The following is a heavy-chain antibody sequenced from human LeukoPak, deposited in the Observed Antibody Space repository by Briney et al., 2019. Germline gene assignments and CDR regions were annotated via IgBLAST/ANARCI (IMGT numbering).Heavy chain of an antibody. CDR1: GFTFNSYA. V-gene: IGHV3-23*01. CDR2: ITDSGGST. CDR3: AKGSRRSYDY. Sequence: PGGSLRLSCAASGFTFNSYAMTWFRQAPGKGLEWVSSITDSGGSTYYADSVKGRFTISRDNSKNTLYLQMNSLRAEDTAVYYCAKGSRRSYDYWGQGTLVTVSS. D-gene: IGHD1-26*01. J-gene: IGHJ4*02.